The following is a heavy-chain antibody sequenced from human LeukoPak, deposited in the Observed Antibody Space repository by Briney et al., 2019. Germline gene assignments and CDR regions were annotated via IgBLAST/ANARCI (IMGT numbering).Heavy chain of an antibody. J-gene: IGHJ4*02. CDR1: GGSISSSSYY. Sequence: PSETLSLTCTVSGGSISSSSYYWGWIRQPPGNGLEWIGSIYYSGSTFYNPSLKSRVTISVDTSKNQFSLKLNSVTAADTAVYYCARTNLQWLVGYWGQGTLVTVSS. D-gene: IGHD6-19*01. CDR3: ARTNLQWLVGY. CDR2: IYYSGST. V-gene: IGHV4-39*01.